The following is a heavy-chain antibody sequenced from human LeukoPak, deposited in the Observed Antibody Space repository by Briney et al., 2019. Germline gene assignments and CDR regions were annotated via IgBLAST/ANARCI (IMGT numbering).Heavy chain of an antibody. J-gene: IGHJ4*02. V-gene: IGHV3-74*01. CDR1: GFTFSNYW. Sequence: GGSLRLSCAASGFTFSNYWMHWVRQAPGKGLVWVSRINPDGSSTDYADSVKGRFTISRDNARNTLYLQMNSLRVEDTAIYYCTRVGYIDEGIDYWGQGTLVTVSS. CDR3: TRVGYIDEGIDY. CDR2: INPDGSST. D-gene: IGHD5-24*01.